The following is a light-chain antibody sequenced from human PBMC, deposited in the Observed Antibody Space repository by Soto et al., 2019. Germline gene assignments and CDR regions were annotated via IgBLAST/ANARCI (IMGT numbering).Light chain of an antibody. Sequence: EIVMTQSPATLSVSPGERATLSYRASQSVSSNLAWYQQKPGQAPRLLIYGASTRATGIPDRFSGSGSGTDFTLTISRLEPEDFAVYFCQQYDSSPPTFGQGTKVDIK. V-gene: IGKV3-20*01. CDR1: QSVSSN. CDR3: QQYDSSPPT. CDR2: GAS. J-gene: IGKJ1*01.